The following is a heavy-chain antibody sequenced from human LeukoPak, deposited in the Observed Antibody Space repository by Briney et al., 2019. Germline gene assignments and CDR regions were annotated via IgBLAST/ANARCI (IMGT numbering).Heavy chain of an antibody. CDR2: IYPGDADT. J-gene: IGHJ4*02. CDR1: GYSFTIYW. V-gene: IGHV5-51*01. CDR3: ARPGSGTIGIDY. Sequence: GESLKISCKGSGYSFTIYWIGWVRQMPGKGVEWMGIIYPGDADTRYSPSFQGQVTISADRSISTAYPQWSSRKASDTAMYYCARPGSGTIGIDYWGQGTLVTVSP. D-gene: IGHD3-10*01.